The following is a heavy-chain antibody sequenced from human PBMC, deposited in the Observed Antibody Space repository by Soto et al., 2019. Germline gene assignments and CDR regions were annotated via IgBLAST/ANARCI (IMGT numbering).Heavy chain of an antibody. CDR1: GGTFSSYA. Sequence: QVQLVQSGAEVKKPGSSVKVSCKASGGTFSSYAISWVRQAPGQGLEWMGGIIPISETTNYAQKFQGRVTITADESKSTAYMGLSSLRSEDTAVYYCTRSQGSSTSLEIYYYYYYGMDDWGQGTTVTVSS. J-gene: IGHJ6*02. V-gene: IGHV1-69*01. CDR2: IIPISETT. CDR3: TRSQGSSTSLEIYYYYYYGMDD. D-gene: IGHD2-2*01.